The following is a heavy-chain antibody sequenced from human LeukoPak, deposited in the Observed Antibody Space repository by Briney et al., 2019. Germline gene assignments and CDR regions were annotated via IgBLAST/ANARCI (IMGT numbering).Heavy chain of an antibody. CDR2: INPNSGGT. Sequence: ASVKVSCKASGYTFTGYYMLWVRQAPGQGLEWMGWINPNSGGTNYAQKFQGRVTMTRDTSISTAYMELSRLRSDDTAVYYCARSPITMIVVVIDYWGQGTLVTVSS. V-gene: IGHV1-2*02. D-gene: IGHD3-22*01. CDR1: GYTFTGYY. CDR3: ARSPITMIVVVIDY. J-gene: IGHJ4*02.